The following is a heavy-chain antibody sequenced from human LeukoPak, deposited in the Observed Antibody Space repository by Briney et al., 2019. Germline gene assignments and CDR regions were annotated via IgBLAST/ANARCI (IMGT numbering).Heavy chain of an antibody. Sequence: SETLSLTCTVSGGSISSYYWSWIRQPPGKGLEWIGYIYYSGSTNYNPSLKSRVTIPVDTSKNQFSLKLSSVTAADTAVYYCARASNHYYDSSGGYYFDYWGQGTLVTVSS. J-gene: IGHJ4*02. D-gene: IGHD3-22*01. V-gene: IGHV4-59*01. CDR2: IYYSGST. CDR3: ARASNHYYDSSGGYYFDY. CDR1: GGSISSYY.